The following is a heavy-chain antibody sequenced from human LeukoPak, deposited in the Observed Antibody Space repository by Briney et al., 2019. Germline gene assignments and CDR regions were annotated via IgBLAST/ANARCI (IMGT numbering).Heavy chain of an antibody. Sequence: ASVKVSCKASGYTFTSYGISWVRQAPGQGLEWMGWISAYNGNTNYAQKLQGRVTMTTDTSTSTAYMELRSLRSDDTAVYYCAGFFYVGPPLYYYYYGMDVWGQGTTVTVSS. D-gene: IGHD2/OR15-2a*01. CDR2: ISAYNGNT. V-gene: IGHV1-18*01. CDR1: GYTFTSYG. J-gene: IGHJ6*02. CDR3: AGFFYVGPPLYYYYYGMDV.